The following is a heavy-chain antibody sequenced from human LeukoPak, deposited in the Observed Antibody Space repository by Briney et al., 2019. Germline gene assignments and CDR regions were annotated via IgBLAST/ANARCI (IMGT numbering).Heavy chain of an antibody. V-gene: IGHV1-3*03. CDR3: ARAYNYYDSSGYYLGYYFDY. CDR1: GYTFTSYA. Sequence: KPGGSLRLSCAASGYTFTSYAMHWVRQAPGQRLEWMVWINAGNGNTKYSQEFQGRVTITRDTSASTAYMELSSLRSEDMAVYYCARAYNYYDSSGYYLGYYFDYWGQGTLVTVSS. J-gene: IGHJ4*02. D-gene: IGHD3-22*01. CDR2: INAGNGNT.